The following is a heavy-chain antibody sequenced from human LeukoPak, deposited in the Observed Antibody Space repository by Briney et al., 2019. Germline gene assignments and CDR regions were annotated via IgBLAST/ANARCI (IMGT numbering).Heavy chain of an antibody. Sequence: SGGSLRLSFAASGFTFSSYAMSGVRQAPGKGLEWFSAISGSGGSTYYADSVKGRFTISRDNSKNTLYLQMNSLRAEDTAVYYCATGDKQLLFKRRKGGFDPWGQGTLVTVSS. CDR2: ISGSGGST. D-gene: IGHD2-2*01. CDR3: ATGDKQLLFKRRKGGFDP. J-gene: IGHJ5*02. V-gene: IGHV3-23*01. CDR1: GFTFSSYA.